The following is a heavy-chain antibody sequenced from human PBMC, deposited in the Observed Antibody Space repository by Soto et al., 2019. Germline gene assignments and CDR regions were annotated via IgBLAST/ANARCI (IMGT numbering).Heavy chain of an antibody. J-gene: IGHJ6*02. CDR3: ERDRRPVTEEVEYCSSTSCDWDDYYAMDV. V-gene: IGHV1-69*01. CDR2: IIPMFGTA. Sequence: QVQLEQSGAEVKKPGSSVKVSCKASGGSFTNYIISWVRQAPGQGLDWMGGIIPMFGTANYARKFQGRVIITADEYTITVYMEFSSLRSEDTAVYYCERDRRPVTEEVEYCSSTSCDWDDYYAMDVWGQGTTVPVSS. CDR1: GGSFTNYI. D-gene: IGHD2-2*01.